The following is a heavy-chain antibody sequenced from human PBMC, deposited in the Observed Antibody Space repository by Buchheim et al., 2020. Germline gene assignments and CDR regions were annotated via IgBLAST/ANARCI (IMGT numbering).Heavy chain of an antibody. CDR2: IYSGDSDT. Sequence: EVQLVQSGAEVKKPGESLKISCKGSGYSFATYWIGWGRQMPGRGVEWMGMIYSGDSDTRYSPSFQGQVTISADRSIGTAYPQWSSLKASDTAVYYCARPRGYCSSSGCYAFDYWGQGTL. CDR1: GYSFATYW. J-gene: IGHJ4*02. D-gene: IGHD2-2*01. CDR3: ARPRGYCSSSGCYAFDY. V-gene: IGHV5-51*01.